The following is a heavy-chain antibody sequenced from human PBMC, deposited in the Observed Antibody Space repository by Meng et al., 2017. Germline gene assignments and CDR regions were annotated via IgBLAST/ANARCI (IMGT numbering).Heavy chain of an antibody. CDR1: GGSFSGYY. CDR3: ARELKEQSFAWGY. V-gene: IGHV4-34*01. D-gene: IGHD3-16*01. CDR2: INHSGST. J-gene: IGHJ4*02. Sequence: QVQLTQWGAGLLEPSETLSFACAVYGGSFSGYYWSWIRQPPGKGLEWIGEINHSGSTNYNPSLKSRVTISVDTSKNQFSLKLSSVTAADTAVYYCARELKEQSFAWGYWGQGTLVTVSS.